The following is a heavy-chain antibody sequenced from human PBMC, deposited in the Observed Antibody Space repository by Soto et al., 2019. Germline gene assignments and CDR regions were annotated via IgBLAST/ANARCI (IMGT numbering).Heavy chain of an antibody. V-gene: IGHV1-69*13. Sequence: GASVKVSCKASGGTFGSYAISWVRQAPGQGLEWMGGIIPIFGTANYAQKFQGRVTITADESTSTAYMELSSLRSEDTAVYYCARDRGPTSGYCSSTSCPPWHWFDPWGQGTLVTVSS. CDR2: IIPIFGTA. J-gene: IGHJ5*02. CDR3: ARDRGPTSGYCSSTSCPPWHWFDP. CDR1: GGTFGSYA. D-gene: IGHD2-2*01.